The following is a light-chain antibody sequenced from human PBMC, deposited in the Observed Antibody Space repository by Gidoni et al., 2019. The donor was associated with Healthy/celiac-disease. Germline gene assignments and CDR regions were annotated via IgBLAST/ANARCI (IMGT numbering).Light chain of an antibody. CDR1: QSVSSSY. CDR2: GAS. V-gene: IGKV3-20*01. Sequence: EIVLTQSPGTLSLSPEERATLSCRARQSVSSSYLAWYQQKPGQAPRLLIYGASSRATGIPNRFSGSGSGTDFTLTISRLEPEDFAVYYCQQYGSSPGTFGQGTKLEIK. J-gene: IGKJ2*02. CDR3: QQYGSSPGT.